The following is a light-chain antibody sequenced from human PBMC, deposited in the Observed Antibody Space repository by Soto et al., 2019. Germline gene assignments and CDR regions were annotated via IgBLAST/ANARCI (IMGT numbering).Light chain of an antibody. J-gene: IGKJ4*01. CDR2: GTS. V-gene: IGKV3-20*01. Sequence: EIVLTQSPGTLSLSPGERATVSCRASQSVSSSYLVWYQQRPVQPPRLLIYGTSNRAAGIPARFTGTGSGTNFTLTISRLEPEDSAVDYCQQYGSSALTFGGGTKVEIK. CDR3: QQYGSSALT. CDR1: QSVSSSY.